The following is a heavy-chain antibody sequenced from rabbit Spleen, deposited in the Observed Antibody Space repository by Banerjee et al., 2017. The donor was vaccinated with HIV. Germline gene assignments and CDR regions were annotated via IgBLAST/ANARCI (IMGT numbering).Heavy chain of an antibody. D-gene: IGHD8-1*01. CDR1: GFSFSSSDY. J-gene: IGHJ4*01. Sequence: QSLEESGGDLVKPGASLTLTCTASGFSFSSSDYMCWVRQAPGKGLEWIGCIYTANGKTYYASWAKGRFTISKSSSTTVTLQMTSLTAADTATYFCARDAGTGDYIDVYFSLWGQGTLVTVS. CDR2: IYTANGKT. CDR3: ARDAGTGDYIDVYFSL. V-gene: IGHV1S40*01.